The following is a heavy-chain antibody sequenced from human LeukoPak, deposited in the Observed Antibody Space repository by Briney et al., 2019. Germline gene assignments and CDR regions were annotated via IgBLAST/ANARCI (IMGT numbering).Heavy chain of an antibody. CDR3: ARVLEDCGGDCYPGGFDY. CDR1: GGSISSGGYY. J-gene: IGHJ4*02. CDR2: IYYSGST. D-gene: IGHD2-21*02. V-gene: IGHV4-31*03. Sequence: PSQTLSLTCTVSGGSISSGGYYWSWIRQHPGTGLEWIGYIYYSGSTYYNPSLKSRVTISVDTSKNQFSLKLSSVTAADTAVYYCARVLEDCGGDCYPGGFDYWGKGTLVTVSS.